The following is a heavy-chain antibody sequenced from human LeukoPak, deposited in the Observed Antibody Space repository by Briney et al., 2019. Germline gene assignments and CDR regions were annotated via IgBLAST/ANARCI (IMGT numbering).Heavy chain of an antibody. CDR3: AKSNWNYAFDY. CDR1: GFTFSSYA. D-gene: IGHD1-7*01. V-gene: IGHV3-23*01. J-gene: IGHJ4*02. Sequence: GGSLRLSCAASGFTFSSYAMSWVRQAPGKGLEWVSGISGSGSSTYYADAVKGRFTISRDNSKNTVYLQMNSLRAEDTAIYYCAKSNWNYAFDYWGQGTLVTVSS. CDR2: ISGSGSST.